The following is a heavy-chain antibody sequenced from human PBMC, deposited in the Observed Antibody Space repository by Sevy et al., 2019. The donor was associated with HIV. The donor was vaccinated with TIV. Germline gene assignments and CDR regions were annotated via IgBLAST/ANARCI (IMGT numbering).Heavy chain of an antibody. CDR2: MHYSGST. CDR3: ARVYSSGREGPVWFDP. D-gene: IGHD3-22*01. V-gene: IGHV4-59*13. CDR1: GDSISGYY. Sequence: SETLSLTCAVSGDSISGYYWGWNRQPPGKGLEWIAYMHYSGSTNFNPSLKSRVTISVDTSKNQFSLKLSSVTAADTAVYYCARVYSSGREGPVWFDPWGQGTLVTVSS. J-gene: IGHJ5*02.